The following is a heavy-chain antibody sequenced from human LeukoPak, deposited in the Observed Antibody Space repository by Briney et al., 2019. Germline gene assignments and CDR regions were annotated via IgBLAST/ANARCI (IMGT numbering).Heavy chain of an antibody. D-gene: IGHD3-9*01. CDR1: GGSISSSSYY. CDR2: IYYSGST. CDR3: ARAILTGYPMGGWFDP. Sequence: SETLSLTCTVSGGSISSSSYYWGWIRQPPGKGLEWIGSIYYSGSTYYNPSLKSRVTISVDTSKNQFSLKLSSVTAADTAVYYCARAILTGYPMGGWFDPWGQGTLVTVSS. V-gene: IGHV4-39*01. J-gene: IGHJ5*02.